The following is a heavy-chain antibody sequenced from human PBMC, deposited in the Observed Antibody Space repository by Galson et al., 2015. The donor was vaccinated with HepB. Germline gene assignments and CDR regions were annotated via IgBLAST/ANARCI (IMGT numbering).Heavy chain of an antibody. CDR1: GFTFSSYA. CDR2: ISYDGSNK. Sequence: SLRLSCAASGFTFSSYAMHWVRQAPGKGLEWVAVISYDGSNKYYADSVKGRFTISRDNSKNTLYLQMNSLRAEDTAVYYCARGRRGWEGIQLWYRMVGFDYWGQGTLVTVSS. CDR3: ARGRRGWEGIQLWYRMVGFDY. D-gene: IGHD5-18*01. J-gene: IGHJ4*02. V-gene: IGHV3-30-3*01.